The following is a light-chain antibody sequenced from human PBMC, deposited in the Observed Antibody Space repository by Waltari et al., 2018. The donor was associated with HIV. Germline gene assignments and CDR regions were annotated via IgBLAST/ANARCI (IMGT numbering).Light chain of an antibody. V-gene: IGKV1-39*01. J-gene: IGKJ1*01. CDR3: QHSYSSPWT. Sequence: DIPMTQSPSSLSASVGDRVTITCRASQSISNYLNWYQHKPGKAPNLLIYTAISLQSGVPSRFSGSGSGTDFTLTINSLQPEDFATYFCQHSYSSPWTFGQGTKVEIQ. CDR1: QSISNY. CDR2: TAI.